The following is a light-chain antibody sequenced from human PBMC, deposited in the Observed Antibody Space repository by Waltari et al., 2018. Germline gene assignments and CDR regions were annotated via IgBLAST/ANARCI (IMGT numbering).Light chain of an antibody. J-gene: IGKJ5*01. CDR1: QSLSGDS. V-gene: IGKV3-20*01. CDR3: QQYGKSPVA. CDR2: DVS. Sequence: EIVLTQSPGTLSLSQGERVTLSCRASQSLSGDSVAWYQQKPGQAPRLLFYDVSRMATRIPDRFSGCGSGTDFTLTISRLEPGDLAVYYCQQYGKSPVAFGQGTRLEIK.